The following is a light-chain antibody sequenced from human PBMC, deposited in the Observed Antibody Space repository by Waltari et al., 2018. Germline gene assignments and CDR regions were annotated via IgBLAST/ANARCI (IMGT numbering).Light chain of an antibody. J-gene: IGLJ3*02. V-gene: IGLV2-23*01. CDR2: EDT. Sequence: QSALTQPAAVSGSPGQPTTISCPGTSSDVGRQHLSPWYQTPPGKPPKLLIYEDTKRPSGSSDRFSGSKSGNTASLTISGLQAEDEADYYCCSYAGRRTLVFGGGTKVTVL. CDR3: CSYAGRRTLV. CDR1: SSDVGRQHL.